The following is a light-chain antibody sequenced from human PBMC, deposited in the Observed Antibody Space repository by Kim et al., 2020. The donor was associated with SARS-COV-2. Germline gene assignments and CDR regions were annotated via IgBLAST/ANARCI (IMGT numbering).Light chain of an antibody. Sequence: FPGERATLSCRASQSVSSSYLAWYQQKPGQAPRLLIDGASTRATGIPDRFSGSGSGTDFTLTISRLEPEDFAVYYCQQYGTSPWTFGQGTKVDIK. CDR2: GAS. CDR1: QSVSSSY. J-gene: IGKJ1*01. V-gene: IGKV3-20*01. CDR3: QQYGTSPWT.